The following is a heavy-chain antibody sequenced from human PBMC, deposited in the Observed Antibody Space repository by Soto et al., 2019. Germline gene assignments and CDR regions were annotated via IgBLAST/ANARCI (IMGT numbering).Heavy chain of an antibody. D-gene: IGHD1-1*01. V-gene: IGHV1-69*13. CDR3: ARGGKERFRGPGMDV. CDR1: GGMFSTYA. CDR2: IITFFGAA. J-gene: IGHJ6*02. Sequence: ASVKVSCNASGGMFSTYAFNWVRQAPGQGLEWLGGIITFFGAAMYAQKFQGRVTITADDLTTTAYMELSGLRSEDTAVYYCARGGKERFRGPGMDVWGQGTTVTVSS.